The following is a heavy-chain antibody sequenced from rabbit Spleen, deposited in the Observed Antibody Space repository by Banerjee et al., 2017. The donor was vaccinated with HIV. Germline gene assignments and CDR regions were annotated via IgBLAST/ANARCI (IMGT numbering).Heavy chain of an antibody. D-gene: IGHD4-1*01. CDR2: INTYTGKP. V-gene: IGHV1S45*01. CDR3: ARDLAGAIGWNFYL. Sequence: QEQLEESGGGLVKPEGSLTLTCKASGFSFSDRDVMCWVRQAPGKGLQWIACINTYTGKPVYATWVNGRFTISRTSSTTVTLQMTSLAAADTATYFCARDLAGAIGWNFYLWGPGTLVTVS. J-gene: IGHJ4*01. CDR1: GFSFSDRDV.